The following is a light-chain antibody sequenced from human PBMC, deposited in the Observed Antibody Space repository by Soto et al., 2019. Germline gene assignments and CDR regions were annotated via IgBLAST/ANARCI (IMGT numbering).Light chain of an antibody. V-gene: IGLV2-14*01. J-gene: IGLJ2*01. Sequence: QSALTQPASVSGSPGQSITISCTGTRSDIGGYNYVSWYQQYPGKAPKLIIFGVSDRPSGVSNRFSGSKSGTTASLTISGLQAEDEADYYCSSYKTSSTVVVFGGGTKLTVL. CDR2: GVS. CDR3: SSYKTSSTVVV. CDR1: RSDIGGYNY.